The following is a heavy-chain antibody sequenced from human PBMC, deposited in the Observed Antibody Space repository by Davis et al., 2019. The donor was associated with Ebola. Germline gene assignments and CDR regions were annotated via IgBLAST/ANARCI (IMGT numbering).Heavy chain of an antibody. D-gene: IGHD2-21*01. CDR2: IWYDGSNK. J-gene: IGHJ4*02. V-gene: IGHV3-33*06. CDR1: GFTFSSYG. CDR3: AKAHSKALGLIEY. Sequence: GESLKISCAASGFTFSSYGMHWVRQAPGKGLEWVAVIWYDGSNKYYADSVKGRFTISRDNPKNTLYLQMNSLRAEDTALYYCAKAHSKALGLIEYWGQGTLVTVSS.